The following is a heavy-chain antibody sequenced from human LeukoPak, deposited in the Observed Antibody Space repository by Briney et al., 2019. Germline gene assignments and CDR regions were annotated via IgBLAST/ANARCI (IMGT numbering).Heavy chain of an antibody. J-gene: IGHJ3*02. CDR3: ARDDSQYSSSWPTASDAVDI. Sequence: ASLKVSCTASGYTFTGYYMHLVRQAPGQGLEWMGRINPNSGGTNYAHKFQGRVTMTRDTSISTAYMELSRLRSDDTAVYYCARDDSQYSSSWPTASDAVDIWGKGTMVTVSS. CDR2: INPNSGGT. V-gene: IGHV1-2*06. CDR1: GYTFTGYY. D-gene: IGHD6-13*01.